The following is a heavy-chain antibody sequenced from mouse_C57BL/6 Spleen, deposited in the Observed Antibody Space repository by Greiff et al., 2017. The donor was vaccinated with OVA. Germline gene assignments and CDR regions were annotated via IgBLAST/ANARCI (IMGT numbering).Heavy chain of an antibody. CDR1: GYTFTSYW. J-gene: IGHJ2*01. V-gene: IGHV1-52*01. Sequence: QVQLQQPGAELVRPGSSVKLSCKASGYTFTSYWMHWVKQRPIQGLEWIGNIDPSDSETHYNQKFKDKATLTVDKSSSTAYMQLSSLTSEDAAVYYGARGSYCGSSYDYFDYWGQGTTLTVSS. CDR3: ARGSYCGSSYDYFDY. D-gene: IGHD1-1*01. CDR2: IDPSDSET.